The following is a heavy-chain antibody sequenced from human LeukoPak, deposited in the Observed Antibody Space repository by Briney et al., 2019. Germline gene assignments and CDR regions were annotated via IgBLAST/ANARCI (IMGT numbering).Heavy chain of an antibody. V-gene: IGHV4-39*01. Sequence: PSETLSLTCTVSGGSISSSTYYWGWIRQPPGKGLEWIGSIYYSGRTYYNPSLKSRLTISVDTSKNQFSLTLSSVTAADTAVYYCARHPVITAAGTGSDIWGQGTMVTVSS. CDR3: ARHPVITAAGTGSDI. CDR1: GGSISSSTYY. J-gene: IGHJ3*02. CDR2: IYYSGRT. D-gene: IGHD6-13*01.